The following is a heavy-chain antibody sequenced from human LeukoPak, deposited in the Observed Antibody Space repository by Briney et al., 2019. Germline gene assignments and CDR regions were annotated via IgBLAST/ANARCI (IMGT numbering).Heavy chain of an antibody. CDR2: ISGSGGST. CDR3: AKPQLRGVTLPSDY. J-gene: IGHJ4*02. D-gene: IGHD3-10*01. V-gene: IGHV3-23*01. CDR1: GFAFSSYG. Sequence: PGGSLRLSCAASGFAFSSYGMSWVRQAPGKGLEWVSAISGSGGSTYYADSVKGRFTISRDNSKNTLYLQMNTLRAEDTAVYYCAKPQLRGVTLPSDYWGQGTLVTVSS.